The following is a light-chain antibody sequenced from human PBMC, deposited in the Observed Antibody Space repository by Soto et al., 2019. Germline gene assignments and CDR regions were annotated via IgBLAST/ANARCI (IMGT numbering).Light chain of an antibody. V-gene: IGKV1-5*03. J-gene: IGKJ2*01. CDR2: EAS. CDR3: QQYNSYLST. CDR1: QRISSC. Sequence: DIPMTQSPSTLSASVGDRVTITCRASQRISSCLDWYQQKPGKAPNLLIYEASSLESGVPSRFSGRGAETECTPTISRLQPDDFATYFEQQYNSYLSTFGQGTKLEIK.